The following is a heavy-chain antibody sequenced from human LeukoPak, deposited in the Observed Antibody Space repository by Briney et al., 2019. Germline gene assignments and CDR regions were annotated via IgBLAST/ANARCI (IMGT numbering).Heavy chain of an antibody. D-gene: IGHD5-24*01. J-gene: IGHJ4*02. V-gene: IGHV3-11*01. CDR2: MNSDGGKI. CDR1: GFTFSDFY. CDR3: GRSPPPAYNHLDY. Sequence: GGSLRLSCAASGFTFSDFYMNWIRQAPGKGPEWLSYMNSDGGKIYYADSVKGRFTVSRDNAGNSLYLQMNNLRPDDSAVYYCGRSPPPAYNHLDYRGQGALVTVSS.